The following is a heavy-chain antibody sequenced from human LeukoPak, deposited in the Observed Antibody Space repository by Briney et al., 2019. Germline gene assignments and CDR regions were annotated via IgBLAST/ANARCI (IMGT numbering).Heavy chain of an antibody. Sequence: GGSLRLSCAASGFTFSSYAMSWVRQAPGKGLEWVSAISGSGGSTYYADSVKGRFTISRDNSKNTLYLQMNSLRAEDTAVYYCARSPVRGVILGPDYWGQGTLVTVSS. CDR1: GFTFSSYA. J-gene: IGHJ4*02. CDR2: ISGSGGST. V-gene: IGHV3-23*01. D-gene: IGHD3-10*02. CDR3: ARSPVRGVILGPDY.